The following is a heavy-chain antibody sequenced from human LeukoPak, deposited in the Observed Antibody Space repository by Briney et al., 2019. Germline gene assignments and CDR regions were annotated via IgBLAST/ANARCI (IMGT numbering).Heavy chain of an antibody. CDR3: ARASVLLGYCSGGSCYWGLDY. J-gene: IGHJ4*02. CDR2: INPNSGGT. CDR1: GYTFTGYY. Sequence: ASVKVSCKASGYTFTGYYMHWVRQAPGQGLEWMGWINPNSGGTNYAQKFQGRVTMTRDTSISTAYMELSRLRSDDTAVHYCARASVLLGYCSGGSCYWGLDYWGQGTLVTVSS. V-gene: IGHV1-2*02. D-gene: IGHD2-15*01.